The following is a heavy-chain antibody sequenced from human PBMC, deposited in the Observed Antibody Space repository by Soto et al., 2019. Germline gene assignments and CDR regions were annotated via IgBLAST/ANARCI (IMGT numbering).Heavy chain of an antibody. D-gene: IGHD1-1*01. CDR3: GRFRTDSYAMDV. Sequence: ASVKVSCKSSGYSFTSYGIAWVRQVPGQGPEWMGWISPYNGRTNYAKNVQGRVVMTTDISTNIVYLELRSLRSDDTAMYYCGRFRTDSYAMDVWGQLTTVTVSS. V-gene: IGHV1-18*01. CDR1: GYSFTSYG. J-gene: IGHJ6*02. CDR2: ISPYNGRT.